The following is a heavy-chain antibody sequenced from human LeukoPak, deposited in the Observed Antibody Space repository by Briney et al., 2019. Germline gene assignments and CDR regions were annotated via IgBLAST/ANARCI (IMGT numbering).Heavy chain of an antibody. CDR3: AKCGVTTSQMGLGCYYMDV. J-gene: IGHJ6*03. D-gene: IGHD4-11*01. CDR2: IWYDGSNK. V-gene: IGHV3-33*06. CDR1: GFTFGSYG. Sequence: TGRSLRLSCAASGFTFGSYGMHWVRQAPGKGLEWVAVIWYDGSNKYYADSVKGRFTISRDNSKNTLYLQMNSLRAEDTAVYYCAKCGVTTSQMGLGCYYMDVWGKGTTVTVSS.